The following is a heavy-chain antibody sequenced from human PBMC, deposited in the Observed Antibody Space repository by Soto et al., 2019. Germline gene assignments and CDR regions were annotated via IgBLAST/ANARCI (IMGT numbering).Heavy chain of an antibody. CDR1: GGSISSYY. J-gene: IGHJ4*02. CDR3: ARRYGGNFDY. CDR2: IYYSGST. V-gene: IGHV4-59*01. Sequence: PSESLSLTCTVSGGSISSYYWSWIRQPPGKGLEWIGYIYYSGSTNYNPSLKSRVTISVDTSKNQFSLKLRSVTGEDTAVYYCARRYGGNFDYWGQGTLVTVSS. D-gene: IGHD1-26*01.